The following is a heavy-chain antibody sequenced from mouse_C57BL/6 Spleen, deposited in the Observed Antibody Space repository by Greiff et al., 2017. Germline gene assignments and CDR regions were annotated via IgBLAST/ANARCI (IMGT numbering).Heavy chain of an antibody. CDR3: ARGIGRVVAEPYYAMDG. D-gene: IGHD1-1*01. V-gene: IGHV1-81*01. Sequence: QVQLQQSGAELARPGASVKLSCKASGYTFTSYGISWVKQRTGQGLEWIGEIYPRSGNTYYNEKFKGKATLTADKSSSTAYMELRSLTSEDSAVYFCARGIGRVVAEPYYAMDGWGQGTSVTVAS. CDR1: GYTFTSYG. CDR2: IYPRSGNT. J-gene: IGHJ4*01.